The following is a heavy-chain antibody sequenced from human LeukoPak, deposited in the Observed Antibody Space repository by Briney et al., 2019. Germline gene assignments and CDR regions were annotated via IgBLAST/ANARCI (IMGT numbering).Heavy chain of an antibody. CDR2: ISGSGATT. J-gene: IGHJ4*02. CDR3: ARDRWFGESRYFDY. V-gene: IGHV3-23*01. CDR1: GFTFTSHA. D-gene: IGHD3-10*01. Sequence: GRSLRLSCAASGFTFTSHALSWVRQAPGKGLEWVSVISGSGATTYYADSVKGRFTISRDNAKNSLYLLMNSLRDEDTAVYYCARDRWFGESRYFDYWGQGTLVTVSS.